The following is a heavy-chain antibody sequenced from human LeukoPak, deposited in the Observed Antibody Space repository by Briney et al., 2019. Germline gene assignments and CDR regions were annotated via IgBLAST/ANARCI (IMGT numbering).Heavy chain of an antibody. CDR3: ARGGDHAGVY. CDR2: INHSGST. CDR1: GGSISSGDYY. V-gene: IGHV4-30-4*01. D-gene: IGHD1-14*01. J-gene: IGHJ4*02. Sequence: SQTLSLTCTVSGGSISSGDYYWSWIRQPPGKGLEWIGEINHSGSTNYNPSLKSRVTISVDTSKNQFSLKLSSVTAADTAVYYCARGGDHAGVYWGQGTLVTVSS.